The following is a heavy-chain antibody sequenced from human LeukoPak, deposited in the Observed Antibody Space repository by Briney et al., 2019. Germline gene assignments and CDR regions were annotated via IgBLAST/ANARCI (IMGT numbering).Heavy chain of an antibody. CDR2: IYSGGST. CDR1: GFTVSSNY. CDR3: ARAEDHYDSSGFPGY. J-gene: IGHJ4*02. D-gene: IGHD3-22*01. Sequence: GGSLRLSCAASGFTVSSNYMSWVRQAPGKGLEWVSVIYSGGSTYYADSVKGRFTISRDNSKNTLYLQMNSLRAEDTAVYYCARAEDHYDSSGFPGYWGQGTLVTVSS. V-gene: IGHV3-66*01.